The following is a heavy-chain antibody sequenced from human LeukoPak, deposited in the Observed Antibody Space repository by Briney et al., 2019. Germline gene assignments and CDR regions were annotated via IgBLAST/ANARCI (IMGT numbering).Heavy chain of an antibody. V-gene: IGHV1-46*01. D-gene: IGHD3-16*02. CDR3: ARDNSVGDIAWWFDP. J-gene: IGHJ5*02. CDR2: INPSGGST. CDR1: GYTFTSYY. Sequence: ASVKVSCKASGYTFTSYYMHWVRQAPGQGLEWMGIINPSGGSTSYAQKFQGRVTMTGDMSTTTDYMELSSLRSEDTAVYYCARDNSVGDIAWWFDPWGQGTLVTVSS.